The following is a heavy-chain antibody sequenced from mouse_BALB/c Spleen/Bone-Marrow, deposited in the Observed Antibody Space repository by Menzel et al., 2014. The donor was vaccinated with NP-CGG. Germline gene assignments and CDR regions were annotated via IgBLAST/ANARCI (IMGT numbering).Heavy chain of an antibody. Sequence: EVKLVESGGGLVQPGGSLKLSRAASGFDFSRYWMSWVRQAPGKGLEWIGEINPDSSTINYTPSLKDKFIISRDNAKNTLYLQMSKVRSEDTALYYCARLSYYGRFAYWGQGTLVTVSA. CDR1: GFDFSRYW. V-gene: IGHV4-1*02. D-gene: IGHD1-1*01. CDR3: ARLSYYGRFAY. CDR2: INPDSSTI. J-gene: IGHJ3*01.